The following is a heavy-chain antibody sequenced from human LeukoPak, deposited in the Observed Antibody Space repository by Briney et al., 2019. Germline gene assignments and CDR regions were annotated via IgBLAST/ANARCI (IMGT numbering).Heavy chain of an antibody. CDR3: GRVSYYYMDV. V-gene: IGHV3-7*03. Sequence: PGGSLRLSCAASGFTFSRHWMDWVRQAPGKGLEWVANIKEDGSMKEYVDSVKGRFTISRDNAKNSLYLQMNSLRAEDTALYYCGRVSYYYMDVWGKGTTVTVSS. CDR1: GFTFSRHW. CDR2: IKEDGSMK. J-gene: IGHJ6*03.